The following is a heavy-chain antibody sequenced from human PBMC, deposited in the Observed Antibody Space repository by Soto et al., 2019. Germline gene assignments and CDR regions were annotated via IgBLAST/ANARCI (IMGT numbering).Heavy chain of an antibody. J-gene: IGHJ1*01. CDR3: ARRALSGDADC. Sequence: PGGSLRLSCAASGFTFSDYGMYWVRQAPGKGLEWVAVISYDGISKYYADSVKGRFTISRDNTKNIVYLQMNSLSADDSAVYYCARRALSGDADCWGQGTRVTVSS. V-gene: IGHV3-30*03. CDR1: GFTFSDYG. D-gene: IGHD2-21*01. CDR2: ISYDGISK.